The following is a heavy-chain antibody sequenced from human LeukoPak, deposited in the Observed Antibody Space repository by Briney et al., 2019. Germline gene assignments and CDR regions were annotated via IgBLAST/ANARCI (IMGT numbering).Heavy chain of an antibody. D-gene: IGHD3-10*01. J-gene: IGHJ5*02. CDR2: IYTTGGA. CDR1: GGSIRSYY. Sequence: SETLSLTCTVSGGSIRSYYWSWIRQPAGKGLEWIGHIYTTGGANYNPSLKSRVTMSVDTSKNQFSLRLSSVTAADTAMHYCARSRSLSWFDPWGQGTLVTVSS. V-gene: IGHV4-4*07. CDR3: ARSRSLSWFDP.